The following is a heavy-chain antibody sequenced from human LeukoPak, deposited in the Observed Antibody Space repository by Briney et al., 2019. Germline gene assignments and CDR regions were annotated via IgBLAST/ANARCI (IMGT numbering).Heavy chain of an antibody. Sequence: GGSLKLSCAASGFTFSGSAMHWVRQASGKGLEWVGRIRSRSKNYATAYASSVRGRFTISRDDSKNAAYLQMNGLKTEDTATYYCMFTRDYGDNWGQGTQVTVSS. CDR2: IRSRSKNYAT. CDR3: MFTRDYGDN. CDR1: GFTFSGSA. V-gene: IGHV3-73*01. D-gene: IGHD4-17*01. J-gene: IGHJ4*02.